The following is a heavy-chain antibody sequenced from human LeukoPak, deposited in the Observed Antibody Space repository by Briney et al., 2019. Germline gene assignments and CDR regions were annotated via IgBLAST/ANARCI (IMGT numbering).Heavy chain of an antibody. J-gene: IGHJ6*03. CDR1: GFTFSRYS. V-gene: IGHV3-21*01. CDR2: ISISSSYI. D-gene: IGHD3-9*01. CDR3: ARAYDNYYYYYMDV. Sequence: GGSLRLSCAASGFTFSRYSMNWVRQAPGKGLEWVSSISISSSYIYYADSVKGRFTMSRDNAKNSLYLQVNSLRAEDTAVYYCARAYDNYYYYYMDVWGKGTTVTISS.